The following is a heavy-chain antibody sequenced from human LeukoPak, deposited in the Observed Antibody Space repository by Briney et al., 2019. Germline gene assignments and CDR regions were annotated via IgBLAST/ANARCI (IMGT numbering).Heavy chain of an antibody. Sequence: SETLSLTCTVSGGSISSYYWSWIRQPPGKGLERIGYISYSGFTNYNPSLKSRVTIPVDTSKNQFSLKLSSVTAADTAVYYCARRIAAANFDYWGQGTLVTVSS. V-gene: IGHV4-59*01. CDR2: ISYSGFT. CDR1: GGSISSYY. D-gene: IGHD6-13*01. CDR3: ARRIAAANFDY. J-gene: IGHJ4*02.